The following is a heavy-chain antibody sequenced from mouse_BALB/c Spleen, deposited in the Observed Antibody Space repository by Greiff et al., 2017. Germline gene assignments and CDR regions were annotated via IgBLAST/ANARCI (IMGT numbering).Heavy chain of an antibody. CDR2: ISSGGSYT. D-gene: IGHD1-1*01. J-gene: IGHJ4*01. V-gene: IGHV5-6-4*01. CDR3: TRGAITTVVATGGAMDY. CDR1: GFTFSSYT. Sequence: EVQLVESGGGLVKPGGSLKLSCAASGFTFSSYTMSWVRQTPEKRLEWVATISSGGSYTYYPDSVKGRFTISRDNAKNTLYLQMSSLKSEDTAMYYCTRGAITTVVATGGAMDYWGQGTSVTVSS.